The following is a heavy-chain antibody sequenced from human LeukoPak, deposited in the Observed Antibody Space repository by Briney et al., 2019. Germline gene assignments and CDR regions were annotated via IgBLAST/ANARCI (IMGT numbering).Heavy chain of an antibody. D-gene: IGHD5-18*01. CDR1: GGSFSGYY. CDR2: INHSGST. V-gene: IGHV4-34*01. CDR3: ASGGYSYDY. J-gene: IGHJ4*02. Sequence: PSETLSLTCAVYGGSFSGYYWSWIRQPPGKGLEWIGEINHSGSTNYNPSLKSRVTISVDTSKNQFSLKLSSVTAADTAVCYCASGGYSYDYWGQGTLVTVSS.